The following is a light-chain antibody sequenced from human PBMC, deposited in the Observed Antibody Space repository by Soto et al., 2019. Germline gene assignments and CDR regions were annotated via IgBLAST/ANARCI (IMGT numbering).Light chain of an antibody. CDR3: QQYDNSLYT. V-gene: IGKV3-20*01. J-gene: IGKJ2*01. Sequence: EIMLTQSPGTLSLSPGERATLSCRASQSVSSSYLAWYQQKPGQPPRLLIYAASSRATGIPDRFSGSGSGTDFTLTISRLEPADFAVYYCQQYDNSLYTFGQGTKLEIK. CDR1: QSVSSSY. CDR2: AAS.